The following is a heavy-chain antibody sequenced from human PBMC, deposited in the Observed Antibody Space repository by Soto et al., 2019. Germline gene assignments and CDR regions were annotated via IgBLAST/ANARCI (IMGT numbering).Heavy chain of an antibody. Sequence: PSETLSLTCTVSGASISGFYWSWIRKSAGKGLEWIGRIYATGTTNYNPSLKSRVMMSVDTSKKQFSLKLRSVTAADTAVYYCVRDGTKTLRDWFDPWGQGISVTVSS. V-gene: IGHV4-4*07. J-gene: IGHJ5*02. CDR3: VRDGTKTLRDWFDP. CDR1: GASISGFY. D-gene: IGHD1-1*01. CDR2: IYATGTT.